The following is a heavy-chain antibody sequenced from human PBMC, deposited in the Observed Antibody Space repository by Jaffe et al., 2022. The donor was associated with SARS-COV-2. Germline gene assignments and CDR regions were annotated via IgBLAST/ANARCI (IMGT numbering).Heavy chain of an antibody. Sequence: QVQLVESGGGVVQPGRSLRLSCAASGFTFSSYAMHWVRQAPGKGLEWVAVISYDGSNKYYADSVKGRFTISRDNSKNTLYLQMNSLRAEDTAVYYCAKAGKIWFGELLFHYYYMDVWGKGTTVTVSS. V-gene: IGHV3-30*04. CDR3: AKAGKIWFGELLFHYYYMDV. D-gene: IGHD3-10*01. J-gene: IGHJ6*03. CDR1: GFTFSSYA. CDR2: ISYDGSNK.